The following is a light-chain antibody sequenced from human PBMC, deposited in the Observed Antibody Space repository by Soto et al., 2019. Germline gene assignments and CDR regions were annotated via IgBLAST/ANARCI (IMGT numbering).Light chain of an antibody. Sequence: DIQMTQSPSTLSASVGDRVTITCRASQSISSWLAWYQQKPGKAPTLLIYDASSLESGVPSRLSGSGSGTAFTLTISSLQPDDFATYYCQRYNSYSRTFGQGTKV. V-gene: IGKV1-5*01. CDR3: QRYNSYSRT. J-gene: IGKJ1*01. CDR1: QSISSW. CDR2: DAS.